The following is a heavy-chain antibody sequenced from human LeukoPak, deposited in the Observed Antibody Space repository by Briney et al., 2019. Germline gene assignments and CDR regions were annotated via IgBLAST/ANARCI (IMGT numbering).Heavy chain of an antibody. Sequence: PGGSLRLSCAASGFTFSSNYMSWVRQAPGKGLEWVSVIYSGGSTYYADPVKGRFTISRDNSKNTLYLQMNSLRAEDTAVYYCARGHIGVGGWESMDVWGKGTTVTVSS. D-gene: IGHD6-19*01. V-gene: IGHV3-53*01. CDR2: IYSGGST. J-gene: IGHJ6*04. CDR1: GFTFSSNY. CDR3: ARGHIGVGGWESMDV.